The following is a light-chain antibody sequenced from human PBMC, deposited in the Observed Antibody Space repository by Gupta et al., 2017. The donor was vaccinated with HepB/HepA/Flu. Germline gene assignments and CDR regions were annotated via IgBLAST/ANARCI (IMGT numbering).Light chain of an antibody. CDR2: KAL. Sequence: SYDLTQPPSVSVSPGQTAKIACPGDTLGNKSAPWYQQKPGQAPVIVIYKALTRPSGIPERFSGSRSGSTATLTVGGTQDMDEDDYYCQTWDSRAEVFGGGTKLTVL. CDR3: QTWDSRAEV. V-gene: IGLV3-1*01. CDR1: TLGNKS. J-gene: IGLJ3*02.